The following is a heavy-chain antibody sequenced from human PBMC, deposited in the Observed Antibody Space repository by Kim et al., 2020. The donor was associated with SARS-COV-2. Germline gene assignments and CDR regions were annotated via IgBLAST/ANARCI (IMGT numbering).Heavy chain of an antibody. J-gene: IGHJ6*02. CDR2: ISAYNGNT. Sequence: ASVKVSCKASGYTFTSYGISWVRQAPGQGLEWMGWISAYNGNTNYAQKLQGRVTKTTDTSTSTAYMELRSLRSDDTAVYYCARGSLWFGEFQESYYYGMDVWGQGTTVTVSS. V-gene: IGHV1-18*04. CDR3: ARGSLWFGEFQESYYYGMDV. CDR1: GYTFTSYG. D-gene: IGHD3-10*01.